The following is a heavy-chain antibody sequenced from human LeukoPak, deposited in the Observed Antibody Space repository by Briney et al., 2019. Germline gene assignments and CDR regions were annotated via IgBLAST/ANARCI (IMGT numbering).Heavy chain of an antibody. CDR3: ARGGGYYDSSGYYWNFDY. J-gene: IGHJ4*02. V-gene: IGHV4-61*01. CDR2: IYYSGST. CDR1: GGSVSSGSYY. D-gene: IGHD3-22*01. Sequence: SETLSLTCTVSGGSVSSGSYYWSWIRQPPGKGLEWIGYIYYSGSTNYNPSLKSRVTISVDTSKNQFSLKLSSMTAADTAVYYCARGGGYYDSSGYYWNFDYWGQGTLVTVSS.